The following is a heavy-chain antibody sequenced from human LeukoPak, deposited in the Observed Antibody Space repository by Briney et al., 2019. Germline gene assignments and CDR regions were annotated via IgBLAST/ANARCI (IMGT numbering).Heavy chain of an antibody. Sequence: SETLSLTCTVSGGSISSSSYYWGWIRQPPGKGLEWIGSIYYSGSTYYNPSLKSRVTISVDTSKNQFSLKLSSVTAADTAVYYCARQRYYDILTGYYDVWYFDYWGQGTLVTVSS. J-gene: IGHJ4*02. CDR2: IYYSGST. CDR3: ARQRYYDILTGYYDVWYFDY. CDR1: GGSISSSSYY. V-gene: IGHV4-39*01. D-gene: IGHD3-9*01.